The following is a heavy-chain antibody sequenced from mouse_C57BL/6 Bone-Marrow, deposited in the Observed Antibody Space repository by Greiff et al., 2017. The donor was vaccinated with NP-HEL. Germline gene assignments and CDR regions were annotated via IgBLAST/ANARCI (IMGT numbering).Heavy chain of an antibody. V-gene: IGHV1-81*01. Sequence: QVQLKESGAELARPGASVKLSCKASGYTFTSYGISWVKQRTGQGLEWIGEIYPRSGNTYYNEKFKGKATLTADKSSSTAYMELRSLTSEDSAVYFCASSYGSSSYWYFDVWGTGTTVTVSS. D-gene: IGHD1-1*01. CDR1: GYTFTSYG. CDR2: IYPRSGNT. CDR3: ASSYGSSSYWYFDV. J-gene: IGHJ1*03.